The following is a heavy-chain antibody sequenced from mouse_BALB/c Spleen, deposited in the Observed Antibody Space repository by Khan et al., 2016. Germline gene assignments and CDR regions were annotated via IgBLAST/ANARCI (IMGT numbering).Heavy chain of an antibody. CDR1: GFSLTSYG. Sequence: QVQLKESGPGLVAPSQSLSITRTVSGFSLTSYGVHWVRQPPGKGLEWLGVIWAGGITHYNSAPMSRLSISKHNSKSQVFLIMNDLQTDDTATYYCARLEDIWGQGTTLTVSS. J-gene: IGHJ2*01. CDR2: IWAGGIT. V-gene: IGHV2-9*02. D-gene: IGHD1-3*01. CDR3: ARLEDI.